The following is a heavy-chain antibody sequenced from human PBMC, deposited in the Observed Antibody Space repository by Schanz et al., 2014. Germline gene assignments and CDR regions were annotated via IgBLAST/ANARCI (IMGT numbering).Heavy chain of an antibody. V-gene: IGHV3-23*01. CDR2: ISHSGGSK. J-gene: IGHJ4*02. Sequence: EVQLLDSGGGLVQPGGSLRLSCAASGFTFSTYAMSWVRQAPGKGLEWVSSISHSGGSKYYADSVKGRFTISRDNSKNTLYLQMNSLRAEDTAVYYCAKDPSHGDYDYYFDYWGQGTLVTVSS. D-gene: IGHD3-22*01. CDR1: GFTFSTYA. CDR3: AKDPSHGDYDYYFDY.